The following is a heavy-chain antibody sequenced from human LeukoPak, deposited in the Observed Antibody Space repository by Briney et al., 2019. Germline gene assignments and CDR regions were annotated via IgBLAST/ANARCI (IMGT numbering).Heavy chain of an antibody. D-gene: IGHD1-7*01. J-gene: IGHJ4*02. Sequence: GGSLRLSCAASGFTFSSYSMNWVRQAPGKGLEWVSSISSSSSYIYYADSVKGRFTISRDNAKNSLYLQMNSLRAEDTAVYYCAKDRELGVDYWGQGTLVTVSS. V-gene: IGHV3-21*01. CDR1: GFTFSSYS. CDR3: AKDRELGVDY. CDR2: ISSSSSYI.